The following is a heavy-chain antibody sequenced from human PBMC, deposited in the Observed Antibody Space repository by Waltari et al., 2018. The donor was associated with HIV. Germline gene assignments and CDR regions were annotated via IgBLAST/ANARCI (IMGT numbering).Heavy chain of an antibody. D-gene: IGHD2-2*01. CDR1: GYTFTRYY. CDR3: ARDGGVVVPSDY. CDR2: INRSGGST. V-gene: IGHV1-46*01. Sequence: QVQLVQSGAEVKKPGASVKVSCKASGYTFTRYYMHWVRQAPGQGLEWMGIINRSGGSTSYAHKLQGRVTLTSDTSTITGYMELSSLRFEDTAVYYCARDGGVVVPSDYWGQGTLVTVSS. J-gene: IGHJ4*02.